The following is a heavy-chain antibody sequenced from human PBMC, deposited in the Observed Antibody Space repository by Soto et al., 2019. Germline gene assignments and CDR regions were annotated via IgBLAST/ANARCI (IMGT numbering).Heavy chain of an antibody. CDR2: IIPIFGTA. V-gene: IGHV1-69*13. Sequence: ASVKVSCKASGGTLSSYAISWVRQAPGQGLEWMGGIIPIFGTANYAQKFQGRVTITADESTSTAYMELSSLRSEDTAVYYCARDRGVTVTTDYYYGMDVWGQGTTVTVSS. D-gene: IGHD4-4*01. CDR1: GGTLSSYA. J-gene: IGHJ6*02. CDR3: ARDRGVTVTTDYYYGMDV.